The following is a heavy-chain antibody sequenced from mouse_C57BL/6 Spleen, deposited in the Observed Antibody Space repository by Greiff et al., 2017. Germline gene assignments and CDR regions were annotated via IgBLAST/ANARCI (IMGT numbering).Heavy chain of an antibody. V-gene: IGHV1-18*01. D-gene: IGHD1-3*01. CDR3: ARGSGRAWFAY. CDR2: FNPNNGGT. Sequence: VQLQQSGPELVKPGASVKIPCKASGYTFTDYNMDWVKQSHGKSLVWIGDFNPNNGGTIYNQKLKGKATLTVDKSSSTADMEIRSLTSEDSAVYYCARGSGRAWFAYWGQGTLVTVSA. CDR1: GYTFTDYN. J-gene: IGHJ3*01.